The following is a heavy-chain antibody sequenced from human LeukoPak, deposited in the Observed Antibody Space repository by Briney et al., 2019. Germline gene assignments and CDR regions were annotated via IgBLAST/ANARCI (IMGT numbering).Heavy chain of an antibody. J-gene: IGHJ4*02. D-gene: IGHD5-12*01. V-gene: IGHV4-38-2*02. Sequence: SETLSLTCTVSGYSISSGYYWGWIRQPPGKGLEWIGSIYHSGSTYYNPSLKSRVTISVDTSKNQFSLKLSSVTAADTAVYYCARGTYSGYDWGFFDYWGQGTLVTVSS. CDR3: ARGTYSGYDWGFFDY. CDR1: GYSISSGYY. CDR2: IYHSGST.